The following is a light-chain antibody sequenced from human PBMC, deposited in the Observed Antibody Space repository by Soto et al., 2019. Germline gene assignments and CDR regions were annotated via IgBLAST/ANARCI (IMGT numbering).Light chain of an antibody. Sequence: QSALTQPASMSGSPGQSITFSCTGSSSDVGGYDYVSWYQHHPGKAPKLVIFDVSDRPSGVSSRFSGSKSGNTASLTISGLQSEDEAFYYCSSYTSSSTRVFGGGTKLTVL. CDR2: DVS. CDR1: SSDVGGYDY. J-gene: IGLJ3*02. V-gene: IGLV2-14*03. CDR3: SSYTSSSTRV.